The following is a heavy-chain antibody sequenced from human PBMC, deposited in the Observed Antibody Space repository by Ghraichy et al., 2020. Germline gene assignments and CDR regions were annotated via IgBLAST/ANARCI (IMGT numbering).Heavy chain of an antibody. CDR2: INHSGST. CDR3: ARPSEVADTWYFDL. D-gene: IGHD2-15*01. CDR1: GGSFSGYY. J-gene: IGHJ2*01. V-gene: IGHV4-34*01. Sequence: SETLSLTCAVYGGSFSGYYWSWIRQPPGKGLEWIGEINHSGSTNYNPSLKSRVTISVDTSKNQFSLKLSSVTAADTAVYYCARPSEVADTWYFDLWGRGTLVTVSS.